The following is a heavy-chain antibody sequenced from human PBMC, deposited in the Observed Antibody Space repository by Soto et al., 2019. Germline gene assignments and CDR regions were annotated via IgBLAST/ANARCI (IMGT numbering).Heavy chain of an antibody. CDR3: ARDPSIAAPYYYYYGMDV. V-gene: IGHV1-18*04. D-gene: IGHD6-6*01. CDR2: ISAYNGNT. CDR1: RYPLPSYG. Sequence: ASVKVSCKASRYPLPSYGISWVPQAPGQGLESMGWISAYNGNTNYAQKLQGRVTMTTDTSTSTAYRELRSLRSDVTAVYYCARDPSIAAPYYYYYGMDVWGQGTTVTVYS. J-gene: IGHJ6*02.